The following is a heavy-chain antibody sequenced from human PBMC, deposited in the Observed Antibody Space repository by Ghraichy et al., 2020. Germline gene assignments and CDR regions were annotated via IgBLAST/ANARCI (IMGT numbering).Heavy chain of an antibody. Sequence: SETLSLTCAVYGGSFSGYYWSWIRQPPGKGLEWTGEINHSGSTNYNPSLKSRVTISVDTSKNQFSLKLSSVTAADTAVYYCARAGVRGVGSPYYMDVWGKGTTVTVSS. CDR1: GGSFSGYY. V-gene: IGHV4-34*01. D-gene: IGHD3-10*01. J-gene: IGHJ6*03. CDR3: ARAGVRGVGSPYYMDV. CDR2: INHSGST.